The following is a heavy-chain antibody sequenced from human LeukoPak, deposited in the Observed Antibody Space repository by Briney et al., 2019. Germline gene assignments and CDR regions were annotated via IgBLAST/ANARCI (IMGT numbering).Heavy chain of an antibody. J-gene: IGHJ6*02. CDR1: GFTVSSNY. D-gene: IGHD1-14*01. CDR2: IYSGGST. Sequence: GGSLRLSCAASGFTVSSNYMSWVRQAPGKGLEWVSVIYSGGSTYYADSVKGRFTISRDNSKNTLYLQMNSLRAEDTAVYYCAREGITPHYYGMDVLGQGTTVTVSS. V-gene: IGHV3-53*01. CDR3: AREGITPHYYGMDV.